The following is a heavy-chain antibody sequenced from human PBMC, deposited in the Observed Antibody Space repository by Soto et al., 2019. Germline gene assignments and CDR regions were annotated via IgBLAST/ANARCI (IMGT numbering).Heavy chain of an antibody. CDR2: IYPGDSDT. CDR3: ARHGDVGYYYYGMDV. D-gene: IGHD1-26*01. J-gene: IGHJ6*02. Sequence: GESLRISCNGSGYSFTIYCSGWVPPMPGKGLEWMGIIYPGDSDTRYSPSFQGQVTISADKSISTAYLQWSSLKASDTAMYYCARHGDVGYYYYGMDVWGQGTTVTVSS. CDR1: GYSFTIYC. V-gene: IGHV5-51*01.